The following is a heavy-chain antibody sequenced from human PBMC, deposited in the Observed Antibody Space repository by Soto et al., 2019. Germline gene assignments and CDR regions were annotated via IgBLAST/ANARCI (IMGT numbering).Heavy chain of an antibody. D-gene: IGHD3-3*01. CDR3: ARVNTIFGVVPDAFDI. Sequence: ASVKVSCKASGYTFTSYDINWVRQATGQGLEWMGWMNPNSGNTGYAQKFQGRVTITRDTSASTAYMELSSLRSEDTAVYYCARVNTIFGVVPDAFDIWGQGTMVTVSS. J-gene: IGHJ3*02. CDR2: MNPNSGNT. CDR1: GYTFTSYD. V-gene: IGHV1-8*01.